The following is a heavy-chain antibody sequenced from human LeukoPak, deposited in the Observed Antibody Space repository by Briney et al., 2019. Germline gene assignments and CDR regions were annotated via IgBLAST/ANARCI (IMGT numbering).Heavy chain of an antibody. J-gene: IGHJ4*02. V-gene: IGHV1-2*06. CDR3: ARTKGELSNFDY. Sequence: ASVKVSCKASGYTFTGYYVHWVRQAPGQGLEWMGRINPNSGDTNYAQKFQGRVTMTRDTSISTAYMELSRLRSDDTAVYYCARTKGELSNFDYWGQGTLVTVSS. CDR2: INPNSGDT. D-gene: IGHD1-26*01. CDR1: GYTFTGYY.